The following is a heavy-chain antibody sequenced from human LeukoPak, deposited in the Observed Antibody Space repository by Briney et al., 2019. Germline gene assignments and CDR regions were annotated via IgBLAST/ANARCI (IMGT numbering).Heavy chain of an antibody. V-gene: IGHV1-18*01. CDR3: ASSYFDILTGYSIRDYYGMDV. CDR1: GYTFTSYG. D-gene: IGHD3-9*01. J-gene: IGHJ6*02. CDR2: ISAYNGNT. Sequence: ASVKVSCKPSGYTFTSYGISWVRQAPGQGLEWMGWISAYNGNTNYAQKLQGRVTMTTDASTSTAYMELRSLRSDDTAVCYCASSYFDILTGYSIRDYYGMDVWGQGTTVTVSS.